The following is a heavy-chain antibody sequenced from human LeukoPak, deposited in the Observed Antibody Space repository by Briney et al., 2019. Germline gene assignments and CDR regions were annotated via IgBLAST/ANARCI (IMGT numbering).Heavy chain of an antibody. CDR3: ARAQYCGGDCYWSFDY. D-gene: IGHD2-21*02. CDR1: GFIISNYN. J-gene: IGHJ4*02. Sequence: GGSMRLSCAASGFIISNYNMNWVRQAPGKGLEWVSYISGSSTTIYYADSVKGRFTISRDNAKNSLYLQMNSLRDEDTAVYYCARAQYCGGDCYWSFDYWGKGTLVTVSS. V-gene: IGHV3-48*02. CDR2: ISGSSTTI.